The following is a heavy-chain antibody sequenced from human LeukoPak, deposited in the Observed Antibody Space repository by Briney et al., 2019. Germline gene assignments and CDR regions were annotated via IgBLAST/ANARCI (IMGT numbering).Heavy chain of an antibody. CDR2: ISSSGSTI. V-gene: IGHV3-48*03. CDR3: ATEGPYCSSTSCPD. J-gene: IGHJ4*02. Sequence: GGSLRLSCAASGFTFSSYEMNWVRQAPGKGPEWVSYISSSGSTIYYADSVKGRFTISRDNAKNSLYLQMNSLRAEDTAVYYCATEGPYCSSTSCPDWGQGTLVTVSS. D-gene: IGHD2-2*01. CDR1: GFTFSSYE.